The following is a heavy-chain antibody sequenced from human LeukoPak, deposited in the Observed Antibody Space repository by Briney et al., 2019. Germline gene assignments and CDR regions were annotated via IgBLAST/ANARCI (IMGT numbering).Heavy chain of an antibody. V-gene: IGHV4-4*07. D-gene: IGHD2-2*01. Sequence: PSETLSLTCTVSGGSISSNYWNWIRQPAGKGLEWIGRSYPSASTNYNPSLKSRVTMSVDTSKNQFSLNLSSVTAADTAVYYCARGYCTSTSCLNWFDPWGQGTLVTVSS. CDR1: GGSISSNY. J-gene: IGHJ5*02. CDR2: SYPSAST. CDR3: ARGYCTSTSCLNWFDP.